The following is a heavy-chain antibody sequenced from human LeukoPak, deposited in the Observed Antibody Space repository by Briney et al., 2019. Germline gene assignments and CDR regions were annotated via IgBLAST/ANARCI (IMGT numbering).Heavy chain of an antibody. Sequence: GGSRRLSCAASGFTLSSYTMAWARKPPGRERKSFSSLSFGGGTIYYADSVKGRFTISRDTSKNTLYLQMNSLRAEDTAIYYCAKEVVPGTSRSFDYWGQGTLVTVSS. D-gene: IGHD2-2*01. CDR1: GFTLSSYT. CDR2: LSFGGGTI. CDR3: AKEVVPGTSRSFDY. J-gene: IGHJ4*02. V-gene: IGHV3-23*01.